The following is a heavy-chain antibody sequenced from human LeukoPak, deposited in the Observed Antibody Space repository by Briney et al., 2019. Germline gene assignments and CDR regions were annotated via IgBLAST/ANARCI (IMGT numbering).Heavy chain of an antibody. Sequence: GGSLRLSCAASGFTFDDYAMHWVRRAPGKGLEWVSGISWNSGSIGYADPVKGRFTISRDNAKNSLYLQMNSLRAEDTALYYCAKDIRSAGGDFYFDYWGQGTLVTVSS. CDR2: ISWNSGSI. D-gene: IGHD2-21*01. CDR1: GFTFDDYA. V-gene: IGHV3-9*01. CDR3: AKDIRSAGGDFYFDY. J-gene: IGHJ4*02.